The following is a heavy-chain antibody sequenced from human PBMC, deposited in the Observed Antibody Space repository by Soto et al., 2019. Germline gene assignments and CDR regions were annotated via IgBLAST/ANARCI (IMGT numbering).Heavy chain of an antibody. V-gene: IGHV4-34*02. CDR3: ARGRLTATTVEA. CDR1: GGPFSDYH. CDR2: VHHSGST. Sequence: QVQLQQWGAGLLKPSETLSLTCAVYGGPFSDYHWTWIRQPPGKGLEWIGEVHHSGSTYYNPTLKSRVTISADTSKHQFSRRLTSVTAADTAVYYCARGRLTATTVEAWGQGNLVTVSS. D-gene: IGHD1-20*01. J-gene: IGHJ5*02.